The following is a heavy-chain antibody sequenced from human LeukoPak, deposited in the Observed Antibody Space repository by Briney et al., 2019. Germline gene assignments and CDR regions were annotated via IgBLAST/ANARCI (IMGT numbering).Heavy chain of an antibody. CDR3: ATDAPPIWSGYQDYYYYIDV. CDR2: FDPEDGET. J-gene: IGHJ6*03. D-gene: IGHD3-3*01. Sequence: GASVKVSCKVCGYTLTELSMHWVRQAPGKGLEWVGGFDPEDGETIYAQKLQGRVTITGDTSTNTAYMELSSLRSEDTAVYSWATDAPPIWSGYQDYYYYIDVWGKGTMVTVSS. CDR1: GYTLTELS. V-gene: IGHV1-24*01.